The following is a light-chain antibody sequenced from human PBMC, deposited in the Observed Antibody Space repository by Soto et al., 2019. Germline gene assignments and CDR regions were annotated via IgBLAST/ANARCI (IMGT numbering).Light chain of an antibody. Sequence: EIVLTQSPATLSLSPGERATLSCRASQSVSSYLAWYQQKPGQAPRLLTYDASNRATGIPARLSGSGSGTDFTRTISSLEPNDFAVYYGQQRSNWPPYAFGQGSKPETK. CDR2: DAS. V-gene: IGKV3-11*01. CDR3: QQRSNWPPYA. J-gene: IGKJ2*01. CDR1: QSVSSY.